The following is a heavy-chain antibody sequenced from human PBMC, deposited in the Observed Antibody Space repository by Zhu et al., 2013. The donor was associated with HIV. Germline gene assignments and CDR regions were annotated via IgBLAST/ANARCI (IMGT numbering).Heavy chain of an antibody. J-gene: IGHJ1*01. CDR1: GYTFTNDG. Sequence: QVQLVQSGPEVKKPGASVKVSCKASGYTFTNDGINWVRQATGHGLEWMGWVDPSNGNAGYAQKFQGRVTITRNISTSTVYMELSSLRSDDTAVYFCARDHNWGPDHWGQGSPGHRVL. V-gene: IGHV1-8*03. D-gene: IGHD1-1*01. CDR3: ARDHNWGPDH. CDR2: VDPSNGNA.